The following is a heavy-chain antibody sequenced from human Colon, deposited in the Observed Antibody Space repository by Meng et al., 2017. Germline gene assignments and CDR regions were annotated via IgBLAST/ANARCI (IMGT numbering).Heavy chain of an antibody. Sequence: VQLVESGGGLVQPGGSLSISCAASGFTVSSNYMSWVRQAPGKGLEWVSVIYSGGSTYYADSVKGRFTISRHNSKNTLYLQMNSLRAEDTAVYYCARGDSSTGADYWGQGTLVTVSS. CDR1: GFTVSSNY. D-gene: IGHD6-13*01. J-gene: IGHJ4*02. CDR2: IYSGGST. CDR3: ARGDSSTGADY. V-gene: IGHV3-53*04.